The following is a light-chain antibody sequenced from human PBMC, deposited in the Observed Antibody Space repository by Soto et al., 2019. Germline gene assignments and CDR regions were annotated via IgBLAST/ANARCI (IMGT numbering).Light chain of an antibody. CDR3: QQFSNYPLT. V-gene: IGKV1-9*01. CDR2: AAS. Sequence: DIQMTQSPSSLSASVGDRVTITCQASQDISNYLNWYQQKPGKAPKLLICAASTLQSGVPSRFSGSGSGTEFTLTINSLQPEDFATSYCQQFSNYPLTFGGGTKVDIK. CDR1: QDISNY. J-gene: IGKJ4*01.